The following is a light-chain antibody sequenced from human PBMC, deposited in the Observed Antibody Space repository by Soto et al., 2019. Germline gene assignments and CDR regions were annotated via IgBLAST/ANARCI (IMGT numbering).Light chain of an antibody. CDR3: QQYNNWPPLT. Sequence: EIVMTQSPATLSVSPGERATLSCRASQSVSSNLAWYQQKPGQAPRLLIYGTSTRATGIPARFSGSGSGTEFTLTISSLQSEDFGIYYCQQYNNWPPLTFGGGTKVESK. J-gene: IGKJ4*01. CDR1: QSVSSN. V-gene: IGKV3-15*01. CDR2: GTS.